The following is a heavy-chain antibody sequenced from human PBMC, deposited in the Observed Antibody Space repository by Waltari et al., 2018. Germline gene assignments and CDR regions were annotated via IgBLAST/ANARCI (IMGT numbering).Heavy chain of an antibody. V-gene: IGHV4-59*01. CDR2: IYYSGST. CDR3: ARDAAIFGVHLGYFDY. J-gene: IGHJ4*02. Sequence: QVQLQESGPGLVKPSETLSLTCPVSGGAISSYYWRWIRQPPGKGLEWIGYIYYSGSTNYNPSLKSRVTISVDTSKNQFSLKLSSVTAADTAVYYCARDAAIFGVHLGYFDYWGQGTLVTVSS. CDR1: GGAISSYY. D-gene: IGHD3-3*01.